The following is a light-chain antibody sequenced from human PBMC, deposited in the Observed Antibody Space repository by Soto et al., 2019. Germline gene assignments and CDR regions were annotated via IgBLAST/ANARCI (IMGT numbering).Light chain of an antibody. CDR3: QQYNGHRTWT. CDR1: QDISRR. CDR2: DAS. Sequence: DIQMTQSPATLSASVGDRVSITCPSSQDISRRLAWYQQKPGKAPKVLIWDASSLQRGVPSRFTGSGSGTEFILTINGLQPDDFATYYCQQYNGHRTWTLGQGTKVDIK. J-gene: IGKJ1*01. V-gene: IGKV1-5*01.